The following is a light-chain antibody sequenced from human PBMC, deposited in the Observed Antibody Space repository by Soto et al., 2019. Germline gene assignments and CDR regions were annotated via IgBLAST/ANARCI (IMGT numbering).Light chain of an antibody. CDR2: DVS. CDR1: SSDVGGYNY. CDR3: CSYAGSYKGYV. Sequence: QSALTQPRSVSGSPGQSVTISCSGTSSDVGGYNYVSWYQQHPGKAPKLMIYDVSKRPSGVPDRFSGSKSGNTASLTISGLHAEDEAVYYCCSYAGSYKGYVFGTGTKLTVL. J-gene: IGLJ1*01. V-gene: IGLV2-11*01.